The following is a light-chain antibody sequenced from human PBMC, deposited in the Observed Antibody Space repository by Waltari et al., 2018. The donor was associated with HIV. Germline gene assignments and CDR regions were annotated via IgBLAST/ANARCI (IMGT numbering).Light chain of an antibody. CDR3: QSFDTSLGDSRV. J-gene: IGLJ2*01. CDR2: GNH. CDR1: SSNLGAGYD. V-gene: IGLV1-40*01. Sequence: QSVLTQPPSVSGAPGQRVTISCTGSSSNLGAGYDVHWYQQLPGTAPKVLIYGNHHRPSGVPDRFSGSKSGTSASLAISGRQAEDEADYYCQSFDTSLGDSRVFGGGTKLTVL.